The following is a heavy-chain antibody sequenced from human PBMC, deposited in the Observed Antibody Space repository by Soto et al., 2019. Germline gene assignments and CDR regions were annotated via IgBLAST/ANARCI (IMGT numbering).Heavy chain of an antibody. J-gene: IGHJ3*01. Sequence: VQLLESGGDLVQPGGSLRLSCVASGFILNNYAMSWVRQAPGKGLEWVSTIGGTDGDSDGVPWSEDSVKGRCTISTDSSANTLFLHMDNLRAEDSALYFCVKRGRNWGAFDFWGQGTTVVVSS. D-gene: IGHD7-27*01. CDR2: IGGTDGDSDGVP. V-gene: IGHV3-23*01. CDR3: VKRGRNWGAFDF. CDR1: GFILNNYA.